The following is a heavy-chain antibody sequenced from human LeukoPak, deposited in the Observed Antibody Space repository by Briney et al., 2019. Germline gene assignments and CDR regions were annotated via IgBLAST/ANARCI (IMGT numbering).Heavy chain of an antibody. D-gene: IGHD3-3*01. CDR2: IKQDGSEK. CDR3: ARVLESFWSGYYVSFDY. CDR1: GFTFSKVW. V-gene: IGHV3-7*01. Sequence: GGSLRLSCAASGFTFSKVWMSWVRQAPGKGLEWVANIKQDGSEKYYVDSVKGRFTISRDNAKNSLYLQMNSLRAEDTAVYYCARVLESFWSGYYVSFDYWGQGTLVTVSS. J-gene: IGHJ4*02.